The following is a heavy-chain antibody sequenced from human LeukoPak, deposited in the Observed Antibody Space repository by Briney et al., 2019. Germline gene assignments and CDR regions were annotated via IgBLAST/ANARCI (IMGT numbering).Heavy chain of an antibody. CDR3: AREDYVWGSYCFDY. J-gene: IGHJ4*02. D-gene: IGHD3-16*01. CDR1: GGSISSYS. V-gene: IGHV4-4*07. Sequence: SETLSLTCTVSGGSISSYSWSWIRQPAGKGLEWIGRIYTSGSTNYNPSLKSRVTISVDKSNTQFSLRLSSVTAAAPAVYYCAREDYVWGSYCFDYWGQGTLVTVSS. CDR2: IYTSGST.